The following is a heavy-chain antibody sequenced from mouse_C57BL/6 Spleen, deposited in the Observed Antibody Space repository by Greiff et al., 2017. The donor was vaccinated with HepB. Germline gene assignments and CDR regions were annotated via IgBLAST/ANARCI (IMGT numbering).Heavy chain of an antibody. V-gene: IGHV5-9-1*02. Sequence: VQLKESGEGLVKPGGSLKLSCAASGFTFSSYAMSWVRQTPEKRLEWVAYISSGGDYIYYADTVKGRFTISRDNARNTLYLQMSSLKSEDTAMYYCTRRGDYVDFDYWGQGTTLTVSS. CDR2: ISSGGDYI. CDR3: TRRGDYVDFDY. J-gene: IGHJ2*01. CDR1: GFTFSSYA. D-gene: IGHD2-4*01.